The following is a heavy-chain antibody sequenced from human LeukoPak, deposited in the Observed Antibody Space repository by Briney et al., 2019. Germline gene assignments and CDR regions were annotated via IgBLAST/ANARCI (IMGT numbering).Heavy chain of an antibody. CDR3: TRVAAAAFDH. D-gene: IGHD6-25*01. J-gene: IGHJ5*02. CDR1: GDSVSSSNAG. Sequence: SQALSLTCSISGDSVSSSNAGWNWLRPSPSRGLECVGRTYYRSKCYNDYAVSLKSRVTINPDTSKNQFSLQLNSVTPEDTAVNYCTRVAAAAFDHWGQRTPVTASS. CDR2: TYYRSKCYN. V-gene: IGHV6-1*01.